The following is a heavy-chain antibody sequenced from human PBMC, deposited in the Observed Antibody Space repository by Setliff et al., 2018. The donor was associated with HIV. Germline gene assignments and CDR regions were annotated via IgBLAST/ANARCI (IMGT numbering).Heavy chain of an antibody. J-gene: IGHJ4*02. D-gene: IGHD2-15*01. CDR2: IYYSGSA. Sequence: SETLSLTCTVSGGSISSGDYFLSWIRQAPGKGLEWIGCIYYSGSAYYNPSLQSRVTISVDTSKNQVSLKLNSMTAADTAVYYCAKDGPYYCNGGSCYDVWGQGILVTVSS. V-gene: IGHV4-30-4*08. CDR3: AKDGPYYCNGGSCYDV. CDR1: GGSISSGDYF.